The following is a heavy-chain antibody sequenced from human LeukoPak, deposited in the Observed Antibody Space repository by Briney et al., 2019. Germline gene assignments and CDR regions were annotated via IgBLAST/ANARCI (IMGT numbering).Heavy chain of an antibody. V-gene: IGHV3-66*01. CDR2: IYSGGST. CDR1: GFTVSSNY. J-gene: IGHJ6*02. CDR3: ARDLRPIGPSGPPYYYYGMDV. Sequence: SGGSLRLSCAASGFTVSSNYMSWVRQAPGKGLEWVSVIYSGGSTYYADSVKGRFTISRDNSKNTLYLQMNSLRAEDTAVYYCARDLRPIGPSGPPYYYYGMDVWGQGTTVTVSS.